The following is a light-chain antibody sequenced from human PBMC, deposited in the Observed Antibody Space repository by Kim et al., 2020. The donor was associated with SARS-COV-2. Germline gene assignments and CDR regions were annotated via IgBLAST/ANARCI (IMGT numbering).Light chain of an antibody. CDR1: KLGDKY. CDR3: QAWDSSSWV. V-gene: IGLV3-1*01. Sequence: SYELTQPPSVSVSPGQTASITCSGDKLGDKYACWYQQKPGQSPVLVIYQDSKRPSGIPERFSGSNSGNTATLTISGTQAMDEADYYCQAWDSSSWVFGGGTQMNV. J-gene: IGLJ3*02. CDR2: QDS.